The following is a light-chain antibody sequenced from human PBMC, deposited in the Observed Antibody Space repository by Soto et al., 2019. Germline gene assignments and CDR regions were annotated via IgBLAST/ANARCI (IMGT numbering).Light chain of an antibody. V-gene: IGKV3-15*01. Sequence: EIVMTQSPATLSVSPGERATLSCRASQSVSSNLAWYQQKPGQAPRLLIYGASTRATGIPARFSGSGSGTEFTLPICSLQSEDFAVYSCQQYKTWPPYTFGQGTKLAIK. CDR2: GAS. CDR3: QQYKTWPPYT. CDR1: QSVSSN. J-gene: IGKJ2*01.